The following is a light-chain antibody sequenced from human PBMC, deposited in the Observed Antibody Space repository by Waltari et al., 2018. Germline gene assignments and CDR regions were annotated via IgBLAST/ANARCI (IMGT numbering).Light chain of an antibody. CDR1: QSVSSY. J-gene: IGKJ1*01. Sequence: EIVLTQSPATLSLSPGERATLSCRASQSVSSYLDWYQQKPGQAPRLLIYDASNRATGVPARFSGSGSGTDFTPTISSLEPEDFAVYYCQQRSNWPRTFGQGTKVEIK. CDR2: DAS. V-gene: IGKV3-11*01. CDR3: QQRSNWPRT.